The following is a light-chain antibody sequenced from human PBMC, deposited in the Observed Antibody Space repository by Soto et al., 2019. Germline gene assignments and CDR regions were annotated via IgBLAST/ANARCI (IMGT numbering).Light chain of an antibody. CDR3: SSYVGTNSYV. V-gene: IGLV2-8*01. J-gene: IGLJ1*01. Sequence: QSVLTQPPSASGSPGQSVTISCTGTSRDVGVYNYVSWYQHHPGIAPKLIIYEVYKRPSGVPDRFSGSKFGNTAALTVSGLQAEDEADYYCSSYVGTNSYVFGTGTKVTVL. CDR1: SRDVGVYNY. CDR2: EVY.